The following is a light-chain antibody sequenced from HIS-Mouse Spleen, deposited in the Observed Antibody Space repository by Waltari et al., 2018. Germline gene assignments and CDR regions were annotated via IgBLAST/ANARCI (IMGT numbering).Light chain of an antibody. CDR3: SSYAGSNNSLYV. CDR1: SSDIGGYDY. CDR2: EVI. J-gene: IGLJ1*01. V-gene: IGLV2-8*01. Sequence: QSALTQSPSASGSPGQSVTISCTGTSSDIGGYDYFSCYQQHPVKAPKLMIYEVIKRPSGVPNRFTGSKSGNTASLTVSGLQAEDEADYYCSSYAGSNNSLYVFGTGTKVTVL.